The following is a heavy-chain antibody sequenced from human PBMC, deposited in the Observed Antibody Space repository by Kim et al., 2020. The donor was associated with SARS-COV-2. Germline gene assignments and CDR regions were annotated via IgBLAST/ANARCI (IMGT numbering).Heavy chain of an antibody. V-gene: IGHV4-39*07. Sequence: SETLSLTCTVSGGSISSSSYYWGWIRQPPGKGLEWIGSIYYSGSTYYNPSLKSRVTISVDTSKNQFSLKLSSVTAADTAVYYCARVQHLSGSYYFDYWGQGTLVTVSS. CDR3: ARVQHLSGSYYFDY. CDR1: GGSISSSSYY. D-gene: IGHD1-26*01. J-gene: IGHJ4*02. CDR2: IYYSGST.